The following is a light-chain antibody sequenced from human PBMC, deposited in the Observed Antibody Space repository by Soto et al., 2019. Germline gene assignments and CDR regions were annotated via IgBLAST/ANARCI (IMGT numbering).Light chain of an antibody. CDR3: SSYTSSSTVV. J-gene: IGLJ2*01. V-gene: IGLV2-14*01. Sequence: QSALTQPASVSGSPGQSITISCTGTSSDVGGYNYVSWYQQHPGKAPKLMLYDVSNRPSGVSNRFSGSKSGNTASLTISGLQADDEADYYCSSYTSSSTVVFGGGTKLTLL. CDR2: DVS. CDR1: SSDVGGYNY.